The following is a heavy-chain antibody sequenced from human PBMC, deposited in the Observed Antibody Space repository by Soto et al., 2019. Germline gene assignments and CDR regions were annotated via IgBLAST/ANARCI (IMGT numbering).Heavy chain of an antibody. Sequence: EVQLVQSGAEVKKPGESLKISCKGSGYSFSNYWIGWVRQMPGKGLEWMGIIYPGNTDIRYSPSFQGQVTMSADRSISTAYLQWSSLKASDTAMYYCTRHAGVENSGYYSNWGRGTMVIVSS. CDR2: IYPGNTDI. V-gene: IGHV5-51*01. J-gene: IGHJ4*02. CDR1: GYSFSNYW. D-gene: IGHD3-22*01. CDR3: TRHAGVENSGYYSN.